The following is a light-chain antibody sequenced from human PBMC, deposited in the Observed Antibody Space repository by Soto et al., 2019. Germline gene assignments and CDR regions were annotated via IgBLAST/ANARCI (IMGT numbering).Light chain of an antibody. CDR1: QSVSSSH. CDR2: SAS. V-gene: IGKV3-20*01. Sequence: EIVWPQSPGTLSLSPGPRATLSWRARQSVSSSHLAWYQQKPRQAHRLIIYSASSRATGIPARFSGSGSGTDFTLTISSLEPEDFAVYYCQQYDSSPTLTFGEGTKVDIK. CDR3: QQYDSSPTLT. J-gene: IGKJ4*01.